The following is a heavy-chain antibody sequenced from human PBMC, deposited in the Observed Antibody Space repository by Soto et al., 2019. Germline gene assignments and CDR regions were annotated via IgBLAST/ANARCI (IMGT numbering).Heavy chain of an antibody. V-gene: IGHV3-21*01. D-gene: IGHD6-19*01. CDR3: ARDRQWPLPGAAYYFDY. J-gene: IGHJ4*02. CDR2: ISSSSSYI. CDR1: GFTFSSYS. Sequence: GGSLRLSCAASGFTFSSYSMNWVRQAPGKGLEWVSSISSSSSYIYYADSVKGRFTISRDNAKNSLYLQMNSLRAEDTAVYYCARDRQWPLPGAAYYFDYWGQGTLVTVSS.